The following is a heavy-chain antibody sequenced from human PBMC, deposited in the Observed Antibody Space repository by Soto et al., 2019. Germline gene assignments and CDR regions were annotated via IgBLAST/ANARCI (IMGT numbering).Heavy chain of an antibody. V-gene: IGHV3-30-3*01. J-gene: IGHJ4*02. CDR3: AGGAVSYFDY. D-gene: IGHD2-21*01. CDR1: GFTFSSYA. Sequence: QVQLVESGGGVVQPGRSLRLSCAASGFTFSSYAMHWVRQAPGKGLEWVAVISYDGSNKYYADSVKGRFTISRDNSKNTLYLQMNSLRAEDTAVYYCAGGAVSYFDYWGQGTLVTVSS. CDR2: ISYDGSNK.